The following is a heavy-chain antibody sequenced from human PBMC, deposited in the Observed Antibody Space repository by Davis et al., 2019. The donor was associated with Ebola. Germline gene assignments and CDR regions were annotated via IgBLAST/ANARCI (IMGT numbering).Heavy chain of an antibody. CDR2: INSDGSST. CDR1: GFTFSSYW. Sequence: HTGGSLRLSCAASGFTFSSYWMHWVRQAPGKGRVWVSRINSDGSSTSYADSVKGRFTISRDNAKNSLYLQMNSLRAEDTAVYYCARGSSESDWLLYENWFDPWGQGTLVTVSS. D-gene: IGHD3-9*01. V-gene: IGHV3-74*01. CDR3: ARGSSESDWLLYENWFDP. J-gene: IGHJ5*02.